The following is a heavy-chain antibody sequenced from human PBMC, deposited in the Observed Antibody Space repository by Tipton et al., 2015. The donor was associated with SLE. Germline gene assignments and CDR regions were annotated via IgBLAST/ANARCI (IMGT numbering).Heavy chain of an antibody. CDR3: ATPSTTLGGSGWH. V-gene: IGHV4-39*07. CDR2: IYYSGST. J-gene: IGHJ4*02. CDR1: GGSISSSSYY. D-gene: IGHD2-15*01. Sequence: TLSLTCTVSGGSISSSSYYWGWIRQPPGKGLEWIGSIYYSGSTYYNPSLKSRVTISVDTSKNQFSLKLSSVTAADTAGYYCATPSTTLGGSGWHWGQGTLVTVSS.